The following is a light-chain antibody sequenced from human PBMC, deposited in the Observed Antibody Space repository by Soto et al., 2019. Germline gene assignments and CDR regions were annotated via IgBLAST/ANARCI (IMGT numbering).Light chain of an antibody. CDR1: QSVRNNY. CDR3: QQSCTLPWT. V-gene: IGKV3-20*01. Sequence: EIVLTQSPGTLSLSPGDRASLSCRASQSVRNNYLSWYQQKPGQAPRLLMFTSNRATGVPDRFSDSGSGTDFTLTISGLEPEDFAVYYCQQSCTLPWTFGQGTKVEI. CDR2: TS. J-gene: IGKJ1*01.